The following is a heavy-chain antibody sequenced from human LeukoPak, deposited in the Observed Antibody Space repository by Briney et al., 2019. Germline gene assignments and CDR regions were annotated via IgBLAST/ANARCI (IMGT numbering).Heavy chain of an antibody. CDR1: GGSISSGDYY. J-gene: IGHJ6*03. CDR3: ARTAGYYYYMDV. V-gene: IGHV4-30-4*08. CDR2: IYYSGST. Sequence: KPSQTLSLTCTVSGGSISSGDYYWSWIRQPPGKGLEWIGYIYYSGSTYYNPSLKSRVTISVDTSKNQFSLKLTSLTAADTAVYYCARTAGYYYYMDVWGKGTTVTVSS.